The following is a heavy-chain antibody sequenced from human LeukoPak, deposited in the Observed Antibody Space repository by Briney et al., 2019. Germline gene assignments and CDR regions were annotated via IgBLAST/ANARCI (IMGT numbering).Heavy chain of an antibody. V-gene: IGHV3-21*01. CDR2: ISSSSSYI. D-gene: IGHD3-22*01. CDR3: ARDYSDSSGYYPHPLDAFDI. J-gene: IGHJ3*02. Sequence: GGSLRLSCAAPGFTFSSYSMNWVRQAPGKGLEWVSSISSSSSYIYYADSVKGRFTISRDNAKNSLYLQMNSLRAEDTAVYYCARDYSDSSGYYPHPLDAFDIWGQGTMVTVSS. CDR1: GFTFSSYS.